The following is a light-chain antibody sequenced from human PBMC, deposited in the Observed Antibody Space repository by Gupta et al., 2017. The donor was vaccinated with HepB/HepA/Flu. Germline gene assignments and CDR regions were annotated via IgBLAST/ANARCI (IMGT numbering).Light chain of an antibody. V-gene: IGLV1-44*01. CDR2: DSN. Sequence: QSVVTQSPSASGPPGQMVTISCSGSNSNIGSHSVHWYQHFPGTAPKLVIFDSNLRPSGVPDRFSGSKSGTSASLAISGLQAEEEADYYCTSWDNNGNGWVFGGGTKLTVL. CDR3: TSWDNNGNGWV. J-gene: IGLJ3*02. CDR1: NSNIGSHS.